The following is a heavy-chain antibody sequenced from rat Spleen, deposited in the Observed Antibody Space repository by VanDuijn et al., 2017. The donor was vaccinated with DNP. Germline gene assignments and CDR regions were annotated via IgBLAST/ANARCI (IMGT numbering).Heavy chain of an antibody. D-gene: IGHD4-3*01. CDR2: ISYDGGAT. Sequence: EVQLVESGGGLVQPGRSLKLSCAASGFTFSDYYMAWVRQAPTKGLECVAYISYDGGATYCGDSVKGRFTISRDNAKSTLYLQMDSLRSEETATYYCVRWNSGHFDYWGQGVMVTVSS. CDR1: GFTFSDYY. CDR3: VRWNSGHFDY. V-gene: IGHV5-22*01. J-gene: IGHJ2*01.